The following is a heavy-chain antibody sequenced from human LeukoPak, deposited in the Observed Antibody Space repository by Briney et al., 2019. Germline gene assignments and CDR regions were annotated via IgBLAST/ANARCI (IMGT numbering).Heavy chain of an antibody. J-gene: IGHJ4*02. V-gene: IGHV3-23*01. Sequence: GGSLRLSCAASGFTFSSYSMSWVRQAPGKGLEGVSAISGSGGSTYYAGSVKGRFTISRDNSKNTLELQMKSMSGEGKAVYHCAKVPIGSYYLPPGGWGGYYFDYWGQGTLVTVSS. CDR3: AKVPIGSYYLPPGGWGGYYFDY. CDR2: ISGSGGST. D-gene: IGHD1-26*01. CDR1: GFTFSSYS.